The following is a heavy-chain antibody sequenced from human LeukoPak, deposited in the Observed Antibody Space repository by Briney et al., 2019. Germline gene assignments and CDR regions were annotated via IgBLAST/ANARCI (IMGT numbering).Heavy chain of an antibody. Sequence: GGSLRLSCGASGFIFSSYDMNWVRQAPGKGLEWVSSISSSGTYEYYGDSVKGRFTISRDNAKNSLYLQMNSLRAEDMAVYYCARVNPSSDYWGQGTLVTVSS. J-gene: IGHJ4*02. V-gene: IGHV3-21*01. CDR1: GFIFSSYD. D-gene: IGHD6-6*01. CDR3: ARVNPSSDY. CDR2: ISSSGTYE.